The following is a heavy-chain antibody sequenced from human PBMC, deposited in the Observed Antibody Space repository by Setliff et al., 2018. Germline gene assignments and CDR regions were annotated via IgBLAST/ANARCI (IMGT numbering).Heavy chain of an antibody. V-gene: IGHV4-34*01. Sequence: PSETLSLTCAASGGTFSDYYWTWIRQPPGKGLEWIGEINHSGSTNYNPSLKSRVSISVDTSKNQFSLKLSSVTAADTAVFFCARGQNSYHPGSWGPLYDHWGQGTQVTVSS. CDR3: ARGQNSYHPGSWGPLYDH. CDR1: GGTFSDYY. J-gene: IGHJ4*02. D-gene: IGHD3-10*01. CDR2: INHSGST.